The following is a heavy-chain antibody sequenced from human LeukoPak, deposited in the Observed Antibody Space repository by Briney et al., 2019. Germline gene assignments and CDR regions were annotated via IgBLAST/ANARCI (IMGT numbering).Heavy chain of an antibody. J-gene: IGHJ5*02. Sequence: GGSLRLSCAASGFTFSSYWMHWVRQPPGKGLVWVSRITTDGSSINSADSVKGRFTISRDNAKNTLHLQMNSLRVEDTAVYYCARSHTSGWSKPDLWGQGTLVTVSS. CDR2: ITTDGSSI. V-gene: IGHV3-74*01. D-gene: IGHD6-19*01. CDR1: GFTFSSYW. CDR3: ARSHTSGWSKPDL.